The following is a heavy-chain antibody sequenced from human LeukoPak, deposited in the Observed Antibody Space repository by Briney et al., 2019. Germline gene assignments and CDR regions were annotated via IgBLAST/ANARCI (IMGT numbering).Heavy chain of an antibody. CDR2: INAGNGNT. CDR3: ASGIDYYDSSGYYFENWFDP. CDR1: GYTFTSYA. D-gene: IGHD3-22*01. V-gene: IGHV1-3*01. Sequence: ASVTVSCTASGYTFTSYAMHWVRQAPGQRLEWMGWINAGNGNTKYSQKFQGRVTITRDTSASTAYMEVSSLRSEDTAVYYCASGIDYYDSSGYYFENWFDPWGQGTLVTVSS. J-gene: IGHJ5*02.